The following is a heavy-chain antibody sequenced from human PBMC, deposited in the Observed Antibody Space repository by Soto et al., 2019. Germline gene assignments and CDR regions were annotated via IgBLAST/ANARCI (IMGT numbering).Heavy chain of an antibody. D-gene: IGHD2-21*01. CDR2: IKQDGSEN. CDR1: GFTFSNYW. Sequence: EVQLVESGGGLVQPGGSLRLSCAASGFTFSNYWMSWVRQAPGKGLEWVANIKQDGSENYYVDSVKGRFTTSRDNTKHSFYLQMNSLRAEYTAVYYCARDHINCCKFDYWGRGPLVPVSS. CDR3: ARDHINCCKFDY. V-gene: IGHV3-7*01. J-gene: IGHJ4*01.